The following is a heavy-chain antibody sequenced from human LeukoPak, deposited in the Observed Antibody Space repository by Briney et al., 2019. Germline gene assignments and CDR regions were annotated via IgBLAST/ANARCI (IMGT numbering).Heavy chain of an antibody. V-gene: IGHV3-21*01. CDR3: ASGRPFDY. CDR1: GFTSSSYS. CDR2: ISSSSSYI. Sequence: PGGSLRPSCAASGFTSSSYSMNWVRQAPGKGLEWVSSISSSSSYIYYADSVKGRFTISRDNAKNSLYLQMNSLRAEDTAVYYCASGRPFDYWGQGTLVTVSS. D-gene: IGHD1-1*01. J-gene: IGHJ4*02.